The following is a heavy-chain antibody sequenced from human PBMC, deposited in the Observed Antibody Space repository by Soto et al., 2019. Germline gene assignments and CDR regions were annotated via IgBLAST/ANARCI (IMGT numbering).Heavy chain of an antibody. Sequence: PSDTPSITCAVCRDSVCSSDWGGWVRQPPGKRLEWIGEIYHSGSTNYNPSLKSRVTISVDKSKNQFSLKLSSVTAADTAVYFCESDLSEGEDRNWFGPWGQGTLVTVSS. J-gene: IGHJ5*02. CDR1: RDSVCSSDW. V-gene: IGHV4-4*02. CDR2: IYHSGST. D-gene: IGHD3-16*01. CDR3: ESDLSEGEDRNWFGP.